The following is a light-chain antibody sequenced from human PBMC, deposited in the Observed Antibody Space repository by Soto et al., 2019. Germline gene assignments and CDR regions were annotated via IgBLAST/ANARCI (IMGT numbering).Light chain of an antibody. CDR2: DVS. CDR1: SSDVGGYNY. J-gene: IGLJ1*01. V-gene: IGLV2-11*01. CDR3: CSYAGSYTYV. Sequence: QSALTQPRSVSGSPGQSVTISCTGTSSDVGGYNYVSWYQQHPGKAPKLIIYDVSKRPSGVPDRFSGSKSGNTASLTISGLQAEDEAEYYCCSYAGSYTYVFGTGTKLTVL.